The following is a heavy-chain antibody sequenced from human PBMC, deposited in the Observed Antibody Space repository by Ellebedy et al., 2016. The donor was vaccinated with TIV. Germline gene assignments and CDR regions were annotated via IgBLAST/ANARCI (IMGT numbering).Heavy chain of an antibody. CDR3: ARGRMGLRFAPRAVDP. V-gene: IGHV4-39*01. CDR1: GGSISSSSYY. CDR2: IYYSGST. D-gene: IGHD5-12*01. Sequence: SETLSLTXTVSGGSISSSSYYWGWIRQPPGKGLGWIGSIYYSGSTYYNPSLKSRVTISVDTSKNQFSLKLSSVTAADTAVYYCARGRMGLRFAPRAVDPWGQGTLVTVSS. J-gene: IGHJ5*02.